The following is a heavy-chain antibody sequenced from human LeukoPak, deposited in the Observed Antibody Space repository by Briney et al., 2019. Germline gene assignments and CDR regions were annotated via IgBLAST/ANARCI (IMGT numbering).Heavy chain of an antibody. CDR1: GYTFTGYY. D-gene: IGHD3-9*01. J-gene: IGHJ4*02. CDR2: INPNSGGT. Sequence: PWASVKVSCKASGYTFTGYYMHWVRQAPGQGLEWMGWINPNSGGTNYAQKFQGRVTMTRDTSISTAYMELSRLRSDDTAVYYCARDFSYYDILTGFVYWGQGTLVTVSS. V-gene: IGHV1-2*02. CDR3: ARDFSYYDILTGFVY.